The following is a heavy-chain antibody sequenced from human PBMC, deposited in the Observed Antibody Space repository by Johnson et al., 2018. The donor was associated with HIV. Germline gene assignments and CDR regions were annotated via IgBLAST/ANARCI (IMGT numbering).Heavy chain of an antibody. CDR1: GFTFSSYD. D-gene: IGHD3-16*01. CDR2: IDTTGDT. V-gene: IGHV3-13*01. CDR3: VRASGFGAFVI. J-gene: IGHJ3*02. Sequence: VQLVESGGGLVQPGGSLRLSCAASGFTFSSYDMHWVRQPTGKGLEWVSSIDTTGDTYYPGSVRGRFTISRENAKNSLYLQMNNLRAGDSAVYYCVRASGFGAFVIWGQGTLVTVSS.